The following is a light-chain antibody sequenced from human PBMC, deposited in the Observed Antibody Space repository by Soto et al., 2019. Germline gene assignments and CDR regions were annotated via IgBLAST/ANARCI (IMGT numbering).Light chain of an antibody. CDR2: EGN. J-gene: IGLJ1*01. Sequence: QAVVTQPASVSGSPGQSITISCAGSISDVGSSNLVSWYQQHPGKVPKLIIYEGNRRPSGVSSRFSGSNSGKTASLTISGLQAEDEADYYCCSYVGARRYVFVIAAKVTVL. CDR3: CSYVGARRYV. V-gene: IGLV2-23*01. CDR1: ISDVGSSNL.